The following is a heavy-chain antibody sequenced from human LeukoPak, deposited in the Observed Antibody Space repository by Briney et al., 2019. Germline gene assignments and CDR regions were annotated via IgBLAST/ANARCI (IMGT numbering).Heavy chain of an antibody. Sequence: SDTLTLSCTVSGGSISSYNWSWIRQPPGKGLEWIGCIHYSGSTNYNPSLKSRVTISVETSKTQFSPKLSSVTAAERAVYYWARVRGRSSYFYALDSWGQGTLVTVS. CDR2: IHYSGST. D-gene: IGHD2/OR15-2a*01. J-gene: IGHJ4*02. CDR3: ARVRGRSSYFYALDS. V-gene: IGHV4-59*07. CDR1: GGSISSYN.